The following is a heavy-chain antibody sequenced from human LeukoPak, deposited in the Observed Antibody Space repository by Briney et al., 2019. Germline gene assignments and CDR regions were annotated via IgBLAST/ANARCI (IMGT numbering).Heavy chain of an antibody. Sequence: SETLSLTCAVYGGSFSGYYWSWIRQPPGKGLEWIGEINHSGSTNYNPSLKSRVTISVDTSENQFSLKLSSVTAADTAVYYCARGFGRFDPWGQGTLVTVSS. CDR1: GGSFSGYY. D-gene: IGHD3-16*01. V-gene: IGHV4-34*01. J-gene: IGHJ5*02. CDR3: ARGFGRFDP. CDR2: INHSGST.